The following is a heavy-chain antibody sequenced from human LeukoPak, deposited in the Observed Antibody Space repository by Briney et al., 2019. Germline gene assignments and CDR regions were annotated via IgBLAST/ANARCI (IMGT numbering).Heavy chain of an antibody. D-gene: IGHD2-15*01. CDR2: IHSGGST. CDR1: GLTVSSNY. Sequence: GGSLRLSCAASGLTVSSNYMSWVRQAPGKGLEWVSVIHSGGSTYYADSVKGRFTISRDNSKNTLYLQMNSLRAEDTAVYYCARAGRYCSGGSCYPFDYWGQGTLVTVSS. V-gene: IGHV3-53*01. CDR3: ARAGRYCSGGSCYPFDY. J-gene: IGHJ4*02.